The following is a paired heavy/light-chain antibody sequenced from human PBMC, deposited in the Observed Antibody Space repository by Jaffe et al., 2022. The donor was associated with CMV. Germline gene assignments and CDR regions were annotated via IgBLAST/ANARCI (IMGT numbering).Light chain of an antibody. CDR1: QSLLHSNGYNY. CDR3: MQALQTWT. CDR2: LGS. J-gene: IGKJ1*01. V-gene: IGKV2-28*01. Sequence: DIVMTQSPLSLPVTPGEPASISCRSSQSLLHSNGYNYLDWYLQKPGKSPQLLIYLGSNRASGVPDRFSGSGSGTDFTLKISRVEAEDVGVYYCMQALQTWTFGQGTKVEIK.
Heavy chain of an antibody. CDR3: ARHRPDSYGYAYYYYGMDV. Sequence: QLQLQESGPGLVKPSETLSLTCTVSGGSISSSSYYWGWIRQPPGKGLEWIGSIYYSGSTYYNPSLKSRVTISVDTSKNQFSLKLSSVTAADTAVYYCARHRPDSYGYAYYYYGMDVWGQGTTVTVSS. D-gene: IGHD5-18*01. V-gene: IGHV4-39*01. CDR2: IYYSGST. J-gene: IGHJ6*02. CDR1: GGSISSSSYY.